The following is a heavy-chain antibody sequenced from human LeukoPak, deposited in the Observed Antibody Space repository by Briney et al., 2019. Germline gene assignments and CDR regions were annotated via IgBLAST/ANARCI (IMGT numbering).Heavy chain of an antibody. V-gene: IGHV1-18*04. CDR2: ISAYNGNT. J-gene: IGHJ4*02. CDR3: ARDSPLFYYDSSGYDY. Sequence: ASVKVSCKASGYTFTSYYMHWVRQAPGQGLEWMGWISAYNGNTNYAQKLQGRVTMTTDTSTSTAYMGLRSLRSDDTAVYYCARDSPLFYYDSSGYDYWGQGTLVTVSS. D-gene: IGHD3-22*01. CDR1: GYTFTSYY.